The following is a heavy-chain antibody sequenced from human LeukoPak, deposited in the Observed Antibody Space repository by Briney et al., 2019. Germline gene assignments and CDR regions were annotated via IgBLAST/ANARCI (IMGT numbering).Heavy chain of an antibody. CDR3: ARRAVVVPAAMYFDY. V-gene: IGHV4-30-4*01. D-gene: IGHD2-2*01. Sequence: SETLSLTCTVSGGSISSCDYYWSWIRQPPGKGLEWIGYIYYSGSTYYNPSLKSRVTISVDTSKNQFSLKLSSVTAADTAVYYCARRAVVVPAAMYFDYWGQGTLVTVSS. CDR1: GGSISSCDYY. J-gene: IGHJ4*02. CDR2: IYYSGST.